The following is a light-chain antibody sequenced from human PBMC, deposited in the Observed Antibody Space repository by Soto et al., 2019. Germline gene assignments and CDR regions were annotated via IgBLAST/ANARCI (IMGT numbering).Light chain of an antibody. CDR1: QIGPTR. Sequence: EIVLTQSPDTLSLSPGGRATLSCRASQIGPTRVDWDQQKPGQPPRLLIAWASVRASCGPVRISGSGSGTDFTLTSSRLEPAAFALYSCQQYGGAPSTFGLGTRLEIK. CDR3: QQYGGAPST. J-gene: IGKJ5*01. CDR2: WAS. V-gene: IGKV3-20*01.